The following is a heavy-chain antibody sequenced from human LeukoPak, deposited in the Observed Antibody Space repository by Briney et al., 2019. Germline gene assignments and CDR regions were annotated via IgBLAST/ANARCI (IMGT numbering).Heavy chain of an antibody. Sequence: PSETLSLTCTVSGDSISSYYWTWIRQPPGKGLEWIGYIYYSGYTNYNPSLKSRVTIPVDTSRNQFSLKLTSVTAADTAVYYCARVSVSSFYGLDVWGQGTTVTVSS. CDR2: IYYSGYT. J-gene: IGHJ6*02. V-gene: IGHV4-59*01. CDR1: GDSISSYY. CDR3: ARVSVSSFYGLDV.